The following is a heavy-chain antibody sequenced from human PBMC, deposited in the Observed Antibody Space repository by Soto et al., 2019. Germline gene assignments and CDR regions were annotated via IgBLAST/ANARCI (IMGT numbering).Heavy chain of an antibody. Sequence: PGGSLRLSCAASGFTFSNAWMNWVRQAPGKGLEWVGRIKSKTDGGTTDYAAPVKGRFTISRDDSKNTLYLQMNSLKTEDTAVYYCTRKDYYYDGMDVWGQGNTVTVSS. CDR3: TRKDYYYDGMDV. V-gene: IGHV3-15*07. CDR2: IKSKTDGGTT. J-gene: IGHJ6*02. CDR1: GFTFSNAW.